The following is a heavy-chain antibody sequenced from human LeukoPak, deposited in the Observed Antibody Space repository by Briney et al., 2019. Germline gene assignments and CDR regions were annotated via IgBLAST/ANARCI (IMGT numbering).Heavy chain of an antibody. J-gene: IGHJ3*02. Sequence: SETLSLTCIVSGAYVTTYSWNWIRQSPGKGLEWIGYFALSGATSYSSSLKSRVTISIDTSKNQFSLKLNSVTAADTAVYYCAISPGDAFDIWGQGTMVTVSS. CDR1: GAYVTTYS. CDR3: AISPGDAFDI. CDR2: FALSGAT. V-gene: IGHV4-59*08.